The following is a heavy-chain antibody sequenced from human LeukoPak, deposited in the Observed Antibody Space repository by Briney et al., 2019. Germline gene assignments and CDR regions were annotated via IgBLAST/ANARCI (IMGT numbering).Heavy chain of an antibody. V-gene: IGHV4-38-2*02. CDR3: ARLPATYYMDV. D-gene: IGHD2-2*01. Sequence: SETLSLTCTFCGYSISSGYYWGWIRQPPGKGLEWIGSIYHSGSTYYNPSLKSRVAISVDTSKNQFSLKLSSVTAADTAVYYCARLPATYYMDVWGKGTTVTVSS. CDR2: IYHSGST. CDR1: GYSISSGYY. J-gene: IGHJ6*03.